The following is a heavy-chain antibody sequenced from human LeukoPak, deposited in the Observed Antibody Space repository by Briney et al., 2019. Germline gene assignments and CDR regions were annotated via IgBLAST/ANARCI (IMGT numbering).Heavy chain of an antibody. CDR2: ISWNSGSI. D-gene: IGHD2-2*01. CDR1: GFTFDDYA. Sequence: GGSLRLSCAASGFTFDDYAMHWVRQAPGKGLEWVSGISWNSGSIGYADSVEGRFTISRDNAKNSLYLQMNSLRAEDTALYYCAKGAGYCSSTSCFYFDYWGQGTLVTVSS. V-gene: IGHV3-9*01. J-gene: IGHJ4*02. CDR3: AKGAGYCSSTSCFYFDY.